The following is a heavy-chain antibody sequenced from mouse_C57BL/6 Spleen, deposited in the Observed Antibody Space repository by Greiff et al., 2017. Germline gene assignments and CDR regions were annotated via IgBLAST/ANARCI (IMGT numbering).Heavy chain of an antibody. CDR3: ARWGDGYYPYYAMDY. J-gene: IGHJ4*01. V-gene: IGHV1-82*01. D-gene: IGHD2-3*01. Sequence: QVQLKQSGPELVKPGASVKISCKASGYAFSSSWMNWVKQRPGKGLEWIGRIYPGDGDTNYNGKFKGKATLTADKSSSTAYMQLSSLTSEDSAVYFCARWGDGYYPYYAMDYWGQGTSVTVSS. CDR1: GYAFSSSW. CDR2: IYPGDGDT.